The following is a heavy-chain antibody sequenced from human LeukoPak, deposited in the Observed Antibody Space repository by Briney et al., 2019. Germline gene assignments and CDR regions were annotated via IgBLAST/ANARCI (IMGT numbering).Heavy chain of an antibody. J-gene: IGHJ4*02. CDR1: GYTFTGYY. CDR3: AREGGVEMATTMGY. D-gene: IGHD5-24*01. V-gene: IGHV1-2*02. Sequence: GSSVKVSCKASGYTFTGYYMHWVRQAPGQGLEWMGWINPNSGGTNYAQNFQGRVTMTRDTSISTAYMELSRLRSDDTAVYYRAREGGVEMATTMGYWGQGTLVTVSS. CDR2: INPNSGGT.